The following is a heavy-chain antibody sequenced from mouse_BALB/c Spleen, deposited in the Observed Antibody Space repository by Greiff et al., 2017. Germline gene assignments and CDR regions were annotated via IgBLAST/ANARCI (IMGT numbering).Heavy chain of an antibody. D-gene: IGHD2-1*01. Sequence: QLQQSGPGLVKPSQSLSLTCTVTGYSITSDYAWNWIRQFPGNKLEWMGYISYSGSTSYNPSLKSRISITRDTSKNQFFLQLNSVTTEDTATYYCAGGNYLFAYWGQGTLVTVSA. CDR2: ISYSGST. J-gene: IGHJ3*01. V-gene: IGHV3-2*02. CDR3: AGGNYLFAY. CDR1: GYSITSDYA.